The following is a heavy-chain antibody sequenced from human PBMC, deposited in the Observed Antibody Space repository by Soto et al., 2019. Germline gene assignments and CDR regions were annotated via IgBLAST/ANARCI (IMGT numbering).Heavy chain of an antibody. V-gene: IGHV3-23*01. Sequence: GGSLRLSCAASGFIFSGYAMNWVRHVPGKGLQWVSSISGSGGMTSYTDSVKGRFTISRDNSKNTVYVQMISLRDDDTAIYYCAKDRGLTGGTPDIWGQGAMVTVSS. CDR1: GFIFSGYA. D-gene: IGHD1-26*01. J-gene: IGHJ3*02. CDR3: AKDRGLTGGTPDI. CDR2: ISGSGGMT.